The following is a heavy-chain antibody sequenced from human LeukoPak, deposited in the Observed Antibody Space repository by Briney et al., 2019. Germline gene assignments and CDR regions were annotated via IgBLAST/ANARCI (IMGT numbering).Heavy chain of an antibody. CDR3: ARDVTTYYYDSSGPGYMDV. J-gene: IGHJ6*03. Sequence: SVKVSCKASGGTFSSYAISWVRQAPGQGLEWMGRIIPIFGTANYAQKFQGRVKITTDESTSTAYMELSSLRSEDTAVYYCARDVTTYYYDSSGPGYMDVWGKGTTVTVSS. CDR2: IIPIFGTA. V-gene: IGHV1-69*05. CDR1: GGTFSSYA. D-gene: IGHD3-22*01.